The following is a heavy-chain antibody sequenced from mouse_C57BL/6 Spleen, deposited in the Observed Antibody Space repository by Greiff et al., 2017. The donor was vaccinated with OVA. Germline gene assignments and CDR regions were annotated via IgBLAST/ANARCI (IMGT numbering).Heavy chain of an antibody. CDR1: GYAFSSYW. CDR2: IYPGDGDT. D-gene: IGHD4-1*01. V-gene: IGHV1-80*01. CDR3: ARDWEDWYFDV. Sequence: QVHVKQSGAELVKPGASVKISCKASGYAFSSYWMNWVKQRPGKGLEWIGQIYPGDGDTNYNGKFKGKATLTADKSSSTAYMQLSSLTSEDSAVYFCARDWEDWYFDVWGTGTTVTVSS. J-gene: IGHJ1*03.